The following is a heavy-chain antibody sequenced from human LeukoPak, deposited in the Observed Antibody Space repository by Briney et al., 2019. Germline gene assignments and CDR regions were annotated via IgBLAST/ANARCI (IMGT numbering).Heavy chain of an antibody. Sequence: GGSLRLSCAASGFTSSNYAMSWVRQAPGKGLEWVAVISYDGNNKYYADSVKGRFTISRDNSKNTLYLQMNSLRADDTAVYYCARGPDYDILTAYSRAFDYWGQGTLVTVSS. V-gene: IGHV3-30*04. CDR2: ISYDGNNK. CDR3: ARGPDYDILTAYSRAFDY. CDR1: GFTSSNYA. D-gene: IGHD3-9*01. J-gene: IGHJ4*02.